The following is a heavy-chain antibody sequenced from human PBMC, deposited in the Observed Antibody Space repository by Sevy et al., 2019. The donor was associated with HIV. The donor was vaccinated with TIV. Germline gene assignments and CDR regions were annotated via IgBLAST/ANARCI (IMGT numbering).Heavy chain of an antibody. CDR2: IWYDGTNR. D-gene: IGHD6-19*01. J-gene: IGHJ4*02. CDR3: AREDIRVAGIGYYFHS. Sequence: GGSLRLSCAASGFSISGYGMHWVRQAPGKGLEWVVVIWYDGTNREYADSVKGRFTISRDNSKNTLYLQMNSLRVEDTAVYYCAREDIRVAGIGYYFHSWGQGTQVTVSS. V-gene: IGHV3-33*01. CDR1: GFSISGYG.